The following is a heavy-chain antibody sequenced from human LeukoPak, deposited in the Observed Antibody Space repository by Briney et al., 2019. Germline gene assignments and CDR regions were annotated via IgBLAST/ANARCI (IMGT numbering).Heavy chain of an antibody. V-gene: IGHV4-59*01. J-gene: IGHJ4*02. CDR2: IYYSGST. CDR3: AREVYYGSGRYHSIDY. CDR1: GVSLSGYY. D-gene: IGHD3-10*01. Sequence: PSETLSLTCAVSGVSLSGYYWSWIRQPPGKGLEWIGYIYYSGSTNYNPSLKSRVTISVDTSKNQFSLKLSSVTAADTAVYYCAREVYYGSGRYHSIDYWGQGTLVTVSS.